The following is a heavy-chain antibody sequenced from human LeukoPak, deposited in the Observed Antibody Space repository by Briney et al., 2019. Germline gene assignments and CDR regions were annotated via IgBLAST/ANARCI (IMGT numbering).Heavy chain of an antibody. V-gene: IGHV3-23*01. CDR3: AKEEGVTIFGVVNGIDY. Sequence: GGSLRLSCAASGFTFSSYAMSWVRQAPGKGLEWVSAISGSGGSTYYADSVKGRFTISRDNSKNTLYLQMNSLRAEDTAVYYCAKEEGVTIFGVVNGIDYWGQGTLVTVSS. D-gene: IGHD3-3*01. CDR2: ISGSGGST. J-gene: IGHJ4*02. CDR1: GFTFSSYA.